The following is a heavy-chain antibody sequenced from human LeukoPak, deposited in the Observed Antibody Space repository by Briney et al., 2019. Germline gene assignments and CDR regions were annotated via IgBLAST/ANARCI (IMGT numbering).Heavy chain of an antibody. D-gene: IGHD6-19*01. Sequence: RALRLFCRAAGFTFCDYAMSWGGRAPGGEGVGGGVMRSKAYGGTTDYAASVKGRFSISRDDSKSIAYLQMNSLKTEDTAVYYCTSCSSGCDYYGMDVWGKGTTVTVSS. CDR1: GFTFCDYA. CDR2: MRSKAYGGTT. CDR3: TSCSSGCDYYGMDV. J-gene: IGHJ6*04. V-gene: IGHV3-49*04.